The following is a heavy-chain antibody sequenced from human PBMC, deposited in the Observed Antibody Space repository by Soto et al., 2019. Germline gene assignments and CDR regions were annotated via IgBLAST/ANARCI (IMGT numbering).Heavy chain of an antibody. J-gene: IGHJ3*02. V-gene: IGHV3-64D*09. CDR3: VKDFEYSSASGAFDI. D-gene: IGHD6-6*01. Sequence: GGSLRLSCSASGFTFSSYAMHWVRQAPGKGLEYVSAISSNGGSTYYADSVKGRFTISRDNYKNTLYLQMSSMRAEDTDVYFCVKDFEYSSASGAFDIWGQGTMVTVSS. CDR2: ISSNGGST. CDR1: GFTFSSYA.